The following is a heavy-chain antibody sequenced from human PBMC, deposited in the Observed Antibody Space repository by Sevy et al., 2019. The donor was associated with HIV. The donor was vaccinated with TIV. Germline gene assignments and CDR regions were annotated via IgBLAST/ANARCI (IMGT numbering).Heavy chain of an antibody. J-gene: IGHJ6*02. Sequence: EGSLRLSCAASGFTFSSYWMHWVRHAPGKELLWVSRINVEGSGTIYADSVKGRFTISRDNAKNTLYLQMTSLRAEDTTVCYCARESVDTWTGPVDYAYGMDFWGLGTSVTVSS. V-gene: IGHV3-74*01. CDR2: INVEGSGT. D-gene: IGHD3-9*01. CDR1: GFTFSSYW. CDR3: ARESVDTWTGPVDYAYGMDF.